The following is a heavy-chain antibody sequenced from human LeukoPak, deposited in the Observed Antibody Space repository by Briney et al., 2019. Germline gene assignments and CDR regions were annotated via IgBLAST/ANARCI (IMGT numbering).Heavy chain of an antibody. CDR1: GFTFDDYA. V-gene: IGHV3-9*01. Sequence: GGSLRLSCAASGFTFDDYAIHWVRQAPGKGLEWVSGISWNSGSIGYADSVKGRFTISRDNAKNSLYLQMNSLRAEDTAWYYCAKDVSGYTYNYGMDVWDQGTTVTVSS. CDR3: AKDVSGYTYNYGMDV. D-gene: IGHD3-22*01. J-gene: IGHJ6*02. CDR2: ISWNSGSI.